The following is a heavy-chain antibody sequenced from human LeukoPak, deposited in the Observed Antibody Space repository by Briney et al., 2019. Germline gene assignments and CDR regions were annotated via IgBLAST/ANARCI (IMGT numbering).Heavy chain of an antibody. CDR1: GGSFSGYY. CDR2: INHSGST. Sequence: SETLSLTCAVYGGSFSGYYWSWIRQPPGKGLEWIGEINHSGSTNYNPSLKSRVTISVDTSKNQFSLKLSSVTAADTAVYYCARGRPGIWFEGRITMVRGVKPDDAFDIWGQGTMVTVSS. J-gene: IGHJ3*02. CDR3: ARGRPGIWFEGRITMVRGVKPDDAFDI. V-gene: IGHV4-34*01. D-gene: IGHD3-10*01.